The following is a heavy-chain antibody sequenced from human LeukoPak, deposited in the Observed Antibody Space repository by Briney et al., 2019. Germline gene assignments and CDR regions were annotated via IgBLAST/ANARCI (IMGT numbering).Heavy chain of an antibody. CDR1: GGTFSSYA. V-gene: IGHV1-69*04. J-gene: IGHJ6*02. CDR2: IIPILGIA. Sequence: SVKVSCKVSGGTFSSYAISWVRQAPGQGLEWMGRIIPILGIANYAQKFQGRVTITADKSTSTAYMELSSLRSEDTAVYYCAAPPLITTYYYGMDVWGQGTTVTVSS. D-gene: IGHD3-10*01. CDR3: AAPPLITTYYYGMDV.